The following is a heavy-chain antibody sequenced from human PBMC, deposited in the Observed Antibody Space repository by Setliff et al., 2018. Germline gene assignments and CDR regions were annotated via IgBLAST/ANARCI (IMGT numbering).Heavy chain of an antibody. CDR1: GFTFSDFY. D-gene: IGHD6-19*01. CDR3: ATKAVAGT. J-gene: IGHJ4*02. V-gene: IGHV3-11*01. Sequence: GGSLRLSCAASGFTFSDFYMSWIRQTPGKGLEWVSYISRGGGIIYYADSVRGRFTISRDDAKNSLYLQMNGLRAEDTAVYYCATKAVAGTGGQGTLVPSPQ. CDR2: ISRGGGII.